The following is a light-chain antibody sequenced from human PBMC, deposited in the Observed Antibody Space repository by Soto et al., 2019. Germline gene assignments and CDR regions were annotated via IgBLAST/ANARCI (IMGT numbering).Light chain of an antibody. Sequence: DIQMTQSPFSLSASVGDRVTITCRASDNIVHWVAWYQQKPGKAHKLLIYKAANLADEVPSRFAGSGSGTDFTLTITRLQPDDFATYYCQHYNSFSRTFGQGTKVDIK. CDR2: KAA. CDR1: DNIVHW. CDR3: QHYNSFSRT. V-gene: IGKV1-5*03. J-gene: IGKJ1*01.